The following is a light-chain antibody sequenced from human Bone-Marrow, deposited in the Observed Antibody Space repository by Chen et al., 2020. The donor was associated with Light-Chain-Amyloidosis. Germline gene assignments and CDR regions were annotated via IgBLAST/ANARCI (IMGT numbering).Light chain of an antibody. CDR3: QSADSSGTYEVI. Sequence: SYELTQPPSVSVSPGQTARITCSGDDLPTQYAYWYQQKPGQHPVLVKHRDTERPSRNSKRFTDTSEGTTASLTINGVQAEDEADYHCQSADSSGTYEVIFGGGTKLTV. CDR2: RDT. J-gene: IGLJ2*01. CDR1: DLPTQY. V-gene: IGLV3-25*03.